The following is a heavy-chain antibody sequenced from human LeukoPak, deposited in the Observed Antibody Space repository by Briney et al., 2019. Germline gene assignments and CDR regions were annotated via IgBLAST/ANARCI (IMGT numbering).Heavy chain of an antibody. J-gene: IGHJ4*02. CDR1: GGSIRSSSYY. D-gene: IGHD3-22*01. V-gene: IGHV4-39*01. CDR2: IYYSGST. Sequence: SETLSLTCTVSGGSIRSSSYYWGWIRQPRGKGLEWIGSIYYSGSTYYNPSLKSRVTISVNTAKNQFSLKLSSVTAADTTVYYCARHTFYYYDSSGYYERPFDYWGQGTLVTVSS. CDR3: ARHTFYYYDSSGYYERPFDY.